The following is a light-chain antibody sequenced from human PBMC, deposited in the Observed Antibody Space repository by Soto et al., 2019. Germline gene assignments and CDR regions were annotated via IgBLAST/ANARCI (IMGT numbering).Light chain of an antibody. V-gene: IGKV3-20*01. CDR1: QSVSSSY. CDR3: QQYGSSPLT. Sequence: EIVLTQSPGTLSWSRGERATLSCRASQSVSSSYLAWYQQKPGQAPRLLIYGASSRATGIPDRFSGSGSGTDFTLTISRLEPEDFAVYYCQQYGSSPLTFGGGTKVEIK. CDR2: GAS. J-gene: IGKJ4*01.